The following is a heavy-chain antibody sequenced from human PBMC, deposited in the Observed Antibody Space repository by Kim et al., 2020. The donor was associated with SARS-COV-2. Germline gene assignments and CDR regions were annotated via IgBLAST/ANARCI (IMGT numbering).Heavy chain of an antibody. J-gene: IGHJ4*02. D-gene: IGHD5-18*01. Sequence: YNPSLKSRVTISVDTSKNQFSLKLSSVTAADTAVYYCARAWGYSYTFDYWGQGTLVTVSS. V-gene: IGHV4-31*02. CDR3: ARAWGYSYTFDY.